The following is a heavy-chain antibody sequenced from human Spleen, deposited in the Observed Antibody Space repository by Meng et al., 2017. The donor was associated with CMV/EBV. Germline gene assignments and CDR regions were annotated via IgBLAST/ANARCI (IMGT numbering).Heavy chain of an antibody. Sequence: GESRKSPCSATDFTVSSNYMSWVRQAPGKGLEWVSVIFSGGGTYYADSVKGRFTISRDNSKNTLYLQMNSLRAEDTALYYCARHCYGSGTYCDYWGQGTLVTVSS. J-gene: IGHJ4*02. CDR3: ARHCYGSGTYCDY. D-gene: IGHD3-10*01. V-gene: IGHV3-66*02. CDR2: IFSGGGT. CDR1: DFTVSSNY.